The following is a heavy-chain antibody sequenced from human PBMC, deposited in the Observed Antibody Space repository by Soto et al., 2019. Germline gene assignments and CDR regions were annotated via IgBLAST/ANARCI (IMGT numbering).Heavy chain of an antibody. D-gene: IGHD1-26*01. CDR2: ISGSGGST. J-gene: IGHJ6*02. CDR1: GFTFSSYA. Sequence: GGSLRLSCAASGFTFSSYAMSWVRQAPGKGLEWVSGISGSGGSTFYADSVKGRFTISRDNSKNTLYLQMNSLRAEDTAVYYCAKDQGEGATYYHYFGMDVWGQGTTVTVSS. V-gene: IGHV3-23*01. CDR3: AKDQGEGATYYHYFGMDV.